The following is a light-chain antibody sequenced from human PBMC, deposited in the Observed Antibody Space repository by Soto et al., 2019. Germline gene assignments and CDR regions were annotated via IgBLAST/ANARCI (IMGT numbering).Light chain of an antibody. Sequence: QSALTQPASLSGSPGQSIAISCTGTRSDVGGYDYVSWYQQQPDKAPKLMIYEVTKRPSGVSNRFSGSKSGNTASLTISGLQAEDEADYYCSSHTSGSTRVFGTGTKVTVL. CDR1: RSDVGGYDY. J-gene: IGLJ1*01. CDR2: EVT. V-gene: IGLV2-14*01. CDR3: SSHTSGSTRV.